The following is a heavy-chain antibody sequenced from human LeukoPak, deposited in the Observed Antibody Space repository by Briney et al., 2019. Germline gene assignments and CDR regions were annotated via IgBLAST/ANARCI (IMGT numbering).Heavy chain of an antibody. Sequence: GGSLRLSCAASGFTFSSYSLNCVRRAPGLGLEWISYISSTSGTIYYADSVKGRFTISRDNAKNSLYLQMNRLRAEDTAVYYCVREGGFDNWGQGTLVTVSS. CDR1: GFTFSSYS. CDR3: VREGGFDN. J-gene: IGHJ4*02. D-gene: IGHD3-16*01. V-gene: IGHV3-48*01. CDR2: ISSTSGTI.